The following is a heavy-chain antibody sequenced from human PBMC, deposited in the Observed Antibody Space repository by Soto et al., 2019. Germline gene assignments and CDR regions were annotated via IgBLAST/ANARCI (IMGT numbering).Heavy chain of an antibody. Sequence: QVQLVQSGAEVKKPGSSVKVSCEASGGTFSNFGISWVRQAPGQGLEWVGGTVPFFGTVDYAQRFQGRVTITADKSTSTAYMELSGLTSEDTAVYYCAKAGEIFGLVIFAYLDFWGQGTLVAVSS. V-gene: IGHV1-69*06. D-gene: IGHD3-3*01. CDR3: AKAGEIFGLVIFAYLDF. J-gene: IGHJ4*02. CDR2: TVPFFGTV. CDR1: GGTFSNFG.